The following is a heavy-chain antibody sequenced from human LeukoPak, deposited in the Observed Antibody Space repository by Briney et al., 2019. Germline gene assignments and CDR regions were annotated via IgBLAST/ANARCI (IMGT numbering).Heavy chain of an antibody. CDR3: ARGQKGGSGWVYYYYYYGMDV. D-gene: IGHD6-19*01. CDR2: IYYSGST. CDR1: GGSVSSYY. J-gene: IGHJ6*02. V-gene: IGHV4-59*02. Sequence: SETLSLTCTVSGGSVSSYYWSWIRQPPGKGLEWIGYIYYSGSTNYNPSLKSRVTISVDTSKNQFSLKLSSVTAADTAVYYCARGQKGGSGWVYYYYYYGMDVWGQGTTVTVSS.